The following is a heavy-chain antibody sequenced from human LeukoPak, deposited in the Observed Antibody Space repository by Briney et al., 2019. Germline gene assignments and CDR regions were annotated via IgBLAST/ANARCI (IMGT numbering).Heavy chain of an antibody. J-gene: IGHJ4*02. V-gene: IGHV4-59*12. D-gene: IGHD6-19*01. CDR2: IYYSGST. Sequence: PSETLSLTCTVSGGSISSYYWSWIRQPPGKGLEWIGYIYYSGSTNYNPSLKSRVTISVDTSKNQFSLKLGSVTAADTAVYYRARGTAGTRGDYWGQGTLVTVSS. CDR3: ARGTAGTRGDY. CDR1: GGSISSYY.